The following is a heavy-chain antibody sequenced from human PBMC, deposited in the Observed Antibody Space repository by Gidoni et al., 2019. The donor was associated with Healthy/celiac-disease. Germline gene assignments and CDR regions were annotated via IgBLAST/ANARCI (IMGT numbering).Heavy chain of an antibody. V-gene: IGHV3-48*03. CDR2: IRSSGSTI. Sequence: EVQLVESGGGLVQPGGSLRLSCAASGFPFSSYEMNWVRQAPGKGLEWVSYIRSSGSTIYYADSVKGRFTISRDNAKNSLYLQMNSLRAEDTAVYYCARALADYYYYGMDVWGQGTTVTVSS. CDR1: GFPFSSYE. J-gene: IGHJ6*02. D-gene: IGHD2-21*01. CDR3: ARALADYYYYGMDV.